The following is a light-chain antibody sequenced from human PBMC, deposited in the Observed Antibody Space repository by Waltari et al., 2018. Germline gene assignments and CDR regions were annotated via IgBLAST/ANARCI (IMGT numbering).Light chain of an antibody. Sequence: SYVVTQSPSVSVAPGETARITCGGDNIGSKIGHLYQQRPGQAPVLVISYDSDRPSGIPERFSGSNSGNTATLTISWVEAEDEADYYCLVWHSTIDHQGVFGGGTKLTVL. CDR2: YDS. CDR1: NIGSKI. CDR3: LVWHSTIDHQGV. V-gene: IGLV3-21*04. J-gene: IGLJ2*01.